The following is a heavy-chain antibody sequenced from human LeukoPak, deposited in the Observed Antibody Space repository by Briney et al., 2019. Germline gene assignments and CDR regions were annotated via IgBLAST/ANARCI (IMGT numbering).Heavy chain of an antibody. J-gene: IGHJ6*03. CDR3: ANLYSGSDESQFYYIDV. V-gene: IGHV1-2*02. Sequence: ASVKVSCKPSGYTFTGYYVHCVRRAPGRGLEWMGWINPNTGDTKYARKFQGRVTMTRDTSISAASMDLSRLGSEDTAVYYCANLYSGSDESQFYYIDVWSKGTTVIVSS. CDR2: INPNTGDT. CDR1: GYTFTGYY. D-gene: IGHD3-16*01.